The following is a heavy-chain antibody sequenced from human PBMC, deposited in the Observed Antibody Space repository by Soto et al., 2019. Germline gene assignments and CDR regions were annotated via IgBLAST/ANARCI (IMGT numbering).Heavy chain of an antibody. V-gene: IGHV4-4*08. D-gene: IGHD3-10*01. J-gene: IGHJ6*02. CDR3: AILPRGEYYYGMDV. CDR2: IYNSGST. Sequence: SETLSLTCTVSGGSISSYYWSWIRQPPGKGLEWIGYIYNSGSTNYNPSLKSRVTISVDTSKNQFSLKLSSVTAADTAVYYCAILPRGEYYYGMDVWGQGTTVTVSS. CDR1: GGSISSYY.